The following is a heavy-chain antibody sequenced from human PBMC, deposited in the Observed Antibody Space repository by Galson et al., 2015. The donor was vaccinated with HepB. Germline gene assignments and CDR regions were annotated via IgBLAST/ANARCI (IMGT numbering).Heavy chain of an antibody. J-gene: IGHJ4*02. Sequence: SLRLSCAASGFTFSSYTMSWVRQAPGKGLEWVSAISGSGGSTYYADSVEGRFSISRDNSKNTLYLQMNSLRAEDTAVYYCANVPFKAAGIKLGGHEENGGQGTLGTGSS. CDR3: ANVPFKAAGIKLGGHEEN. CDR1: GFTFSSYT. V-gene: IGHV3-23*01. D-gene: IGHD6-13*01. CDR2: ISGSGGST.